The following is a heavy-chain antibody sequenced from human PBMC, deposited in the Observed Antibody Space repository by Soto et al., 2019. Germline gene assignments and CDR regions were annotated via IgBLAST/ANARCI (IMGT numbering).Heavy chain of an antibody. J-gene: IGHJ1*01. CDR3: ARGKQRGNIAAAGTEYFQH. V-gene: IGHV3-21*01. CDR1: GFTFSSYS. D-gene: IGHD6-13*01. Sequence: HGGSLRLSCAASGFTFSSYSMNWVRQAPGKGLEWVSSISSSSSYIYYADSVKGRFTISRDNAKNSLYLQMNSLRAEDTAVYYCARGKQRGNIAAAGTEYFQHWGQGTLVTVSS. CDR2: ISSSSSYI.